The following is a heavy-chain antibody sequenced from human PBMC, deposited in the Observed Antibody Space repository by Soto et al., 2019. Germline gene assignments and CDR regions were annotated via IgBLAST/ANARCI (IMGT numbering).Heavy chain of an antibody. D-gene: IGHD2-8*01. CDR1: GGSVNSGGYS. V-gene: IGHV4-30-2*01. CDR3: TRGVLA. CDR2: ISPSGSP. J-gene: IGHJ5*02. Sequence: PSETLSLTCSVSGGSVNSGGYSWSWIRQPPGKGLEWTGFISPSGSPAYNPSLKSRVTISVDRSNNQISLEISSVTAADTAVYYCTRGVLAWGPGTLVTVSS.